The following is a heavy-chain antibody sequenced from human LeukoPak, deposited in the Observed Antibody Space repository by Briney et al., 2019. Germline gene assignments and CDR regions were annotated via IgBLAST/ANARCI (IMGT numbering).Heavy chain of an antibody. CDR1: GFTFSSYA. CDR2: ISYDGSNK. Sequence: GRSLRLSCAASGFTFSSYAMHWVRQAPGKGLGWVAVISYDGSNKYYADSVKGRFTISRDNSKNTLYLQMNSLRAEDTAVYYCARNQLDGYNHMAPHDYWGQGTLVTVSS. CDR3: ARNQLDGYNHMAPHDY. D-gene: IGHD5-24*01. J-gene: IGHJ4*02. V-gene: IGHV3-30-3*01.